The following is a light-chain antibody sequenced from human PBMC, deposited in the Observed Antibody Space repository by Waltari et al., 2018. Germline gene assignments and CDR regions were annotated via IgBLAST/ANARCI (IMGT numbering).Light chain of an antibody. CDR3: SGHTSSSLYV. J-gene: IGLJ1*01. V-gene: IGLV2-14*01. CDR1: CTAVGVYDH. Sequence: QSALTQHASVPGSPGQSTTITCTGTCTAVGVYDHVVWYQQHPGKAPTLLIYDVSNRPSGASDRFSGSKTGNTAAVTISGLQAERDGEYYCSGHTSSSLYVVGTGTRVT. CDR2: DVS.